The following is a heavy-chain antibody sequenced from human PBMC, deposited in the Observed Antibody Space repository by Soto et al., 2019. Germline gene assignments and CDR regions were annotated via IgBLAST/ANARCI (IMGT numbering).Heavy chain of an antibody. CDR1: GGSISPHY. V-gene: IGHV4-59*11. J-gene: IGHJ4*02. CDR2: VYYTGST. CDR3: ARGGGNFDY. Sequence: SETLSLTCAVSGGSISPHYWSWIRQSPGKGLEWIGYVYYTGSTDYNPSLKSRVSISVDTSKNQFSLKLSSVTAADTAVYYCARGGGNFDYWGQGTLVTVSS. D-gene: IGHD3-10*01.